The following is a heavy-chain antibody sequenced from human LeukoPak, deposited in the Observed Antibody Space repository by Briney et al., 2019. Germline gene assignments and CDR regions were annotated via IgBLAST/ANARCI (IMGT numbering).Heavy chain of an antibody. D-gene: IGHD1-1*01. V-gene: IGHV1-2*02. CDR3: ARRGPLLERLDDWFDP. CDR2: INPTSGGT. CDR1: GYTFTGYY. Sequence: GASVKVSCKASGYTFTGYYMHWVRQAPGQGLEWMGWINPTSGGTNYAQKFQGRVTMTRDTSISTAYMELSRLRSDDTAVYYCARRGPLLERLDDWFDPWGQGTLVTVSS. J-gene: IGHJ5*02.